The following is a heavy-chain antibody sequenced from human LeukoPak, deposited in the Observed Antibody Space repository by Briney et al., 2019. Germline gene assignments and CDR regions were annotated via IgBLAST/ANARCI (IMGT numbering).Heavy chain of an antibody. V-gene: IGHV3-23*01. CDR2: ISGGGGST. CDR3: ARARNNYDSSGFSALDY. CDR1: GFTFSSYA. D-gene: IGHD3-22*01. Sequence: GGSLRLSCAASGFTFSSYAMSWVRQAPGKGLEWVTGISGGGGSTDYADSVKGRFTISRDNSKNTLYLQMNSLRAEDTAVYYCARARNNYDSSGFSALDYWGQGTLVTVSS. J-gene: IGHJ4*02.